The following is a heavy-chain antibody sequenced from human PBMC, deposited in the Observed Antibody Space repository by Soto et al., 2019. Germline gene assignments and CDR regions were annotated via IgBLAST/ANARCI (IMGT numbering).Heavy chain of an antibody. D-gene: IGHD3-3*01. V-gene: IGHV4-34*01. CDR1: VGSFSGYY. CDR2: INHSGST. CDR3: ARTYYDFWSGSPDYFDY. Sequence: PSETLSLTCAVYVGSFSGYYWSWIRQPPGKGLEWIGEINHSGSTNYNPSLKSRVTISVDTSKNQFSLKLSSVTAADTAVYYCARTYYDFWSGSPDYFDYWGQGTLVTVSS. J-gene: IGHJ4*02.